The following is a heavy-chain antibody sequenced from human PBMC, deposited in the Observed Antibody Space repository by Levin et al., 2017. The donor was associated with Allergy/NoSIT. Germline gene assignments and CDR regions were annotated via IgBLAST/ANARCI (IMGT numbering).Heavy chain of an antibody. J-gene: IGHJ4*02. D-gene: IGHD3-10*01. Sequence: SQTLSLTCAVSGGSISSSNWWSWVRQPPGKGLEWIGEIYHSGSTNYNPSLKSRVTISVDKSKNQFSLKLSSVTAADTAVYYCARARYGSGSPEFDYWGQGTLVTVSS. CDR1: GGSISSSNW. V-gene: IGHV4-4*02. CDR3: ARARYGSGSPEFDY. CDR2: IYHSGST.